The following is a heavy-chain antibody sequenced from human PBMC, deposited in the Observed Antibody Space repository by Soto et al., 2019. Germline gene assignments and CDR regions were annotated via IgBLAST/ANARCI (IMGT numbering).Heavy chain of an antibody. CDR3: ARRLYYDSSGYPDY. J-gene: IGHJ4*02. CDR2: ISYDGSNK. D-gene: IGHD3-22*01. Sequence: QVQLVESGGGVVQPGRSLRLSCAASGFTFSSYAMHWVRQAPGKGLGWVAVISYDGSNKYYADSVKGRFTISRDNSKNTLYLQMNSLRAEDTAVYYCARRLYYDSSGYPDYWGQGTLVTVSS. V-gene: IGHV3-30-3*01. CDR1: GFTFSSYA.